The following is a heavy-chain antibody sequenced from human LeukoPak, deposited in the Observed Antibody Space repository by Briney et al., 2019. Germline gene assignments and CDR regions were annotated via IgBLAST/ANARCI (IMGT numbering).Heavy chain of an antibody. CDR1: GFTFSSYA. CDR3: ARICSSTSCASYYYYYMDV. D-gene: IGHD2-2*01. V-gene: IGHV3-23*01. CDR2: ISGDGGDT. Sequence: GGSLRLSCAASGFTFSSYAMNWVRQAPGKGLEWVSTISGDGGDTHYADSVRGRFTISRDNSKNTLYLQMNSLTAEDTAVYYCARICSSTSCASYYYYYMDVWGKGTTVTVSS. J-gene: IGHJ6*03.